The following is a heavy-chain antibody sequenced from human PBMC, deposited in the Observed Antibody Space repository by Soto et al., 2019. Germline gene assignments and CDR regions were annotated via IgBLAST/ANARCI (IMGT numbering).Heavy chain of an antibody. V-gene: IGHV3-23*01. CDR2: ISGSGGST. CDR1: GFTFSSYA. D-gene: IGHD2-15*01. Sequence: PGGSLRLSCAASGFTFSSYAMSWVRQAPGKGLEWVSAISGSGGSTYYADSVKGRFTISRDNSKNTLYLQMNSLRAEDTAVYYYAKDMIVGGVAATGWLDPGGKGTLFTFSS. J-gene: IGHJ5*02. CDR3: AKDMIVGGVAATGWLDP.